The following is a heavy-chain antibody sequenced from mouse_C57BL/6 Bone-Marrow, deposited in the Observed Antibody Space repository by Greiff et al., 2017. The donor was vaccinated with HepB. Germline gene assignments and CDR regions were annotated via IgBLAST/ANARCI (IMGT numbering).Heavy chain of an antibody. J-gene: IGHJ3*01. CDR2: IDPENGDT. CDR3: TSGYSFAY. CDR1: GFNIKDDY. D-gene: IGHD2-3*01. V-gene: IGHV14-4*01. Sequence: VQLQQSGAELVRPRASVKLSCTASGFNIKDDYMHWVKQRPEQGLEWIGWIDPENGDTEYASKFQGKATITADTSSNTAYLQLSSLTSEDTAVYYCTSGYSFAYWGQGTLVTVSA.